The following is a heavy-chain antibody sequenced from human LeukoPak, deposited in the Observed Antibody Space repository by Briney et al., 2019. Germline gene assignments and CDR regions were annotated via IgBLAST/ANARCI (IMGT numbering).Heavy chain of an antibody. V-gene: IGHV3-43*02. CDR2: ISGDGGST. D-gene: IGHD6-19*01. J-gene: IGHJ4*02. Sequence: GGSLRLSCAASGFTFDDYAMHWVRQASGKGLEWVSLISGDGGSTYYADSVKGRFTISRDNSKNSLYLQMNSLRTEDTALYYCAPHGLVHWGQGTLVTVSS. CDR3: APHGLVH. CDR1: GFTFDDYA.